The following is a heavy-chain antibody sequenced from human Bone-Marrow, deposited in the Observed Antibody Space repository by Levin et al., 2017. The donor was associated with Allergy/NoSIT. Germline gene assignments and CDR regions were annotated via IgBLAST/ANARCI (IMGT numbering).Heavy chain of an antibody. V-gene: IGHV3-15*01. D-gene: IGHD1-14*01. CDR2: IQSKSDGGTT. Sequence: SCATSGFTFSYAWMSWVRQAPGEGLEWIGRIQSKSDGGTTDYAAPVKDRFSISRDDSKNTLYLQMNSLKIEDTAVYYCTTGFHNTGNSWGQGTLVTVSS. CDR1: GFTFSYAW. CDR3: TTGFHNTGNS. J-gene: IGHJ4*02.